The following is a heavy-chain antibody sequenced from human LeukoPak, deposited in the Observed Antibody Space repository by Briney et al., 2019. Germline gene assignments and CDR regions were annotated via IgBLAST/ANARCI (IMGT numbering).Heavy chain of an antibody. CDR1: GYTFTSYD. CDR2: MNPNSGNT. V-gene: IGHV1-8*01. D-gene: IGHD3-22*01. J-gene: IGHJ4*02. Sequence: ASVKVSCKASGYTFTSYDINWVRQATGQGLEWMGWMNPNSGNTGYAQKFQGRVTMTRNTSISTVYMELSSLRSEDTAVYYCARGDYDSSGYYTGEYYFDYWGQGTLVTVSS. CDR3: ARGDYDSSGYYTGEYYFDY.